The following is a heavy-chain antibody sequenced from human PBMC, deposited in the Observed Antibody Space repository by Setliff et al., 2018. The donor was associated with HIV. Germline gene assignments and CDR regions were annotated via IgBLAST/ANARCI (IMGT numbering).Heavy chain of an antibody. CDR1: GFTFDDYA. Sequence: GGSLRLSCAASGFTFDDYAMHWVRQAPGKGLEWVSGISWNSGSIGYADSVKGRFTISRDNAKNSLYLQMNSLRAEDTALYYCAKDGSRTGLYYHYIDVWGKGTTVTVSS. J-gene: IGHJ6*03. V-gene: IGHV3-9*01. CDR2: ISWNSGSI. D-gene: IGHD3-9*01. CDR3: AKDGSRTGLYYHYIDV.